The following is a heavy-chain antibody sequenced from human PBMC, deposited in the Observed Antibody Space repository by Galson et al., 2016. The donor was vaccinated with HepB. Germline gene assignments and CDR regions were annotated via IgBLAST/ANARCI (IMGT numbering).Heavy chain of an antibody. CDR3: SGEMTGSYFD. J-gene: IGHJ4*02. CDR2: IRGDGIVS. Sequence: SLRLSCAASGFTFNAHWMNWVRQAPGKGLEWVANIRGDGIVSYYAEPVRGRFTISRDNAKNSLYLQMNGLRVDETAVYYCSGEMTGSYFDWGQGTLVTVSS. D-gene: IGHD3-10*01. CDR1: GFTFNAHW. V-gene: IGHV3-7*01.